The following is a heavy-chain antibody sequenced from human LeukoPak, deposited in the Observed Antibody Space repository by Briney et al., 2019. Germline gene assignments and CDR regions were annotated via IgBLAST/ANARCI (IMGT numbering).Heavy chain of an antibody. Sequence: GGSLRLSCAASGFTFSSYSMNWVRQAPGKGLVWVSRISSDGSGTSYADSVKGRFTISRNDAKNTLYLQMSSLRAEDTAVYYCAREGFHFDYWGQGTLVTVSS. CDR3: AREGFHFDY. V-gene: IGHV3-74*01. D-gene: IGHD3-10*01. CDR1: GFTFSSYS. CDR2: ISSDGSGT. J-gene: IGHJ4*02.